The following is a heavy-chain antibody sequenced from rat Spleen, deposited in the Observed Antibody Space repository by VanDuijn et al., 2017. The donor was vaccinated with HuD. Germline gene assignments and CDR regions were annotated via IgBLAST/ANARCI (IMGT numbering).Heavy chain of an antibody. CDR3: ASHTTEGAPFDY. J-gene: IGHJ2*01. D-gene: IGHD1-11*01. CDR1: GFSLISYT. CDR2: MSSGKST. Sequence: QVQLKESGPGLVQPSQTLSLTCTVSGFSLISYTVSWVRQSPGKGLEWIAAMSSGKSTYYNSALKSRLSTSGDTSKSQVFLKVNSLQTEDTAMYFCASHTTEGAPFDYWGQGVMVTVSS. V-gene: IGHV2-6*01.